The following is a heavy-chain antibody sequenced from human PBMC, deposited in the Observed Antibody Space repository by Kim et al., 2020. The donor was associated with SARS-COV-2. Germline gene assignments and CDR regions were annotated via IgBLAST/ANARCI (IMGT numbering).Heavy chain of an antibody. J-gene: IGHJ5*02. CDR3: ARDFDSSGYYYGFGA. V-gene: IGHV3-11*05. CDR2: ISSSSSYT. D-gene: IGHD3-22*01. Sequence: GGSLRLSCAASGFTFSDYYMSWIRQAPGKGLEWVSYISSSSSYTNYADSVKGRFTISRDNAKNSLYLQMNSLRAEDTAVYYCARDFDSSGYYYGFGAWGQGTLVTVSS. CDR1: GFTFSDYY.